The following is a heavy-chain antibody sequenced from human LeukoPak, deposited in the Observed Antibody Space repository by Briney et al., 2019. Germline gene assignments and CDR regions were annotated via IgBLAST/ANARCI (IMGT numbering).Heavy chain of an antibody. V-gene: IGHV4-59*01. Sequence: PSETLSLTCTVSGGSISSYYWSWIRQPPGKGLEWIGYIYYSGSTNYSPPLKSRLTISVDTSKNQFPLKLSSVTAADTAVYYCARSYGSSGLGYFDLWGRGTLVTVSS. CDR3: ARSYGSSGLGYFDL. CDR1: GGSISSYY. D-gene: IGHD6-13*01. CDR2: IYYSGST. J-gene: IGHJ2*01.